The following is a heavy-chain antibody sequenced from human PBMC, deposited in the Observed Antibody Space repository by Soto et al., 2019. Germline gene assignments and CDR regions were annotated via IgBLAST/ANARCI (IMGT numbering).Heavy chain of an antibody. CDR1: GFTFSAYG. D-gene: IGHD1-1*01. Sequence: QVQLVESGGGVVQPGRSLRLSCATSGFTFSAYGMHWVRQTPGKGLEWLAFISYDENNKYYADSVKGRFTISRDNSQNTWSLQMNKLSAAATALYYCASDSQLEPGVPALDYWGQGTLVTVSS. V-gene: IGHV3-30*03. CDR3: ASDSQLEPGVPALDY. J-gene: IGHJ4*02. CDR2: ISYDENNK.